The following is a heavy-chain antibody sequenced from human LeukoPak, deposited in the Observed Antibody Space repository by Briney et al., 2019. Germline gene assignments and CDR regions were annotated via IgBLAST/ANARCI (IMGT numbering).Heavy chain of an antibody. CDR2: INGRGIT. V-gene: IGHV3-23*01. CDR1: GFTFSSYG. J-gene: IGHJ4*02. D-gene: IGHD4-17*01. Sequence: GGSLRLSCAASGFTFSSYGMHWVRQAPGEGLEWLSAINGRGITYYAGSVKGRFTISRDNSENTLYLQMNSLTVDDMAVYFCAKERQTGDYFTSDYWGQGTLVTVSS. CDR3: AKERQTGDYFTSDY.